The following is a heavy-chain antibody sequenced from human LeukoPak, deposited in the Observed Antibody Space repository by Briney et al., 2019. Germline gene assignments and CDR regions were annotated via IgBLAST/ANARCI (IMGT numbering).Heavy chain of an antibody. J-gene: IGHJ4*02. Sequence: PGGSLRLSCAASGFTFSSYGMHWVRQAPGKGLEWVTFIRYDGSNKYYTDSVKGRFTISRDNSYKTLYLQMNSLRAEDTAVYYCAKASAMIVVVSKHFDYWGQGTLVTVSS. CDR3: AKASAMIVVVSKHFDY. CDR2: IRYDGSNK. CDR1: GFTFSSYG. D-gene: IGHD3-22*01. V-gene: IGHV3-30*02.